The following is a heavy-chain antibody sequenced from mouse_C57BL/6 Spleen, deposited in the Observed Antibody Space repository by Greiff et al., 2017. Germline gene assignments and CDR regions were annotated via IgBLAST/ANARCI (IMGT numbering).Heavy chain of an antibody. V-gene: IGHV1-19*01. CDR2: INPYNGGT. Sequence: EVQLQESGPVLVKPGASVKMSCKASGYTFTDYYMNWVQQSHGKSLEWIGVINPYNGGTRYNQKFKGKATLTVAKSSSTAYMELNSLTSEDSAVYYSASYYGYDGAWFAYWGQGTLVTVSA. CDR3: ASYYGYDGAWFAY. D-gene: IGHD2-2*01. CDR1: GYTFTDYY. J-gene: IGHJ3*01.